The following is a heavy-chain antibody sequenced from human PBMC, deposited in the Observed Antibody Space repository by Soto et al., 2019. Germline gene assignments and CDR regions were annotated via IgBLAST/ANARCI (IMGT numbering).Heavy chain of an antibody. CDR2: INSDGTTT. V-gene: IGHV3-74*01. CDR1: GFTLNYYW. CDR3: ANFYSGSYSTY. D-gene: IGHD1-26*01. J-gene: IGHJ4*02. Sequence: GGSLRLSCTASGFTLNYYWMHWVRQAPGKGLVWVSRINSDGTTTNYADSVKGRFTISRDNAKNTLYLEMNSLRAEDTAVYYCANFYSGSYSTYWGQGTLVTVSS.